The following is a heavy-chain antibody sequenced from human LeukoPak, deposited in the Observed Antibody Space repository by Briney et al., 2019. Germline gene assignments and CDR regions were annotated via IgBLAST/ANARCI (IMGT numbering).Heavy chain of an antibody. V-gene: IGHV3-21*01. CDR2: ISSSSSYI. CDR1: GFTFSSYS. Sequence: GGSLRLSCAASGFTFSSYSMNWVRQAPGKGLEWVSSISSSSSYIYYADSVKGRFTISRDNAKNSLYLQMNSLRAEDTAVYYCAREEGYSYDQYLYWGQGTLVTVSS. D-gene: IGHD5-18*01. CDR3: AREEGYSYDQYLY. J-gene: IGHJ4*02.